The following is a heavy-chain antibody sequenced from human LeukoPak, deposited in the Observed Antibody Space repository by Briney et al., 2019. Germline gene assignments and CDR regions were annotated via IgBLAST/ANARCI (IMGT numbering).Heavy chain of an antibody. V-gene: IGHV1-3*01. Sequence: ASVKVSCKASGYTFSIYAMHWVRQAPGQRLEWMGWINAGNSNTKYSQNFQGRVTITRDTSASTAYMELSSLRSEDTAVYYCARSVVVAEGLDYDYWGQGTLVTVSS. J-gene: IGHJ4*02. CDR1: GYTFSIYA. CDR2: INAGNSNT. D-gene: IGHD2-15*01. CDR3: ARSVVVAEGLDYDY.